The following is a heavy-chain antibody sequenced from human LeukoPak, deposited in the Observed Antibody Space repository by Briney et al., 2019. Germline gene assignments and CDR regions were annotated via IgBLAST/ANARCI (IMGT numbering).Heavy chain of an antibody. CDR3: ANSIAAAAKFYYYYYMDV. J-gene: IGHJ6*03. CDR1: GFSFDDYA. Sequence: RSLRLSCAASGFSFDDYAMHWVRQAPGKGLEWVSGISWNSGSTGYADSVKGRFTISRDNAKNSLYLQMNSLRAEDTAVYYCANSIAAAAKFYYYYYMDVWGKGTTVTVSS. V-gene: IGHV3-9*01. CDR2: ISWNSGST. D-gene: IGHD6-13*01.